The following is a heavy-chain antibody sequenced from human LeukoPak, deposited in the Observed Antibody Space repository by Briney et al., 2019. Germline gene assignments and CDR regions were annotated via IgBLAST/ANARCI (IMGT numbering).Heavy chain of an antibody. J-gene: IGHJ4*02. Sequence: ASVEVSCKASGYTFTTYYMHWVRQAPGQGLEWMGIINPSSGSTSYAQKFQGRVTMTRDTSTSTVYMELSSLRSEDTAIYYCARVLGAHRYGSIDHWGQGTLVIVSS. CDR3: ARVLGAHRYGSIDH. V-gene: IGHV1-46*01. CDR1: GYTFTTYY. D-gene: IGHD5-18*01. CDR2: INPSSGST.